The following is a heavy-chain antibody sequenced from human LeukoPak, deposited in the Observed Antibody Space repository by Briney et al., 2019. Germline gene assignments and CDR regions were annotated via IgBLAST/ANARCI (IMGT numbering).Heavy chain of an antibody. CDR1: GFTFSDYY. V-gene: IGHV3-11*01. CDR2: ISSSGSTI. CDR3: AREGRYCSSSSCYLDY. Sequence: GGSLRLSCAASGFTFSDYYMSWIRQAPGKGLEWVSYISSSGSTIYYADSVKGRFTISRDNAKNSLYLQMNSLRAEDTAVYYCAREGRYCSSSSCYLDYWGQGTLVTVSS. J-gene: IGHJ4*02. D-gene: IGHD2-2*01.